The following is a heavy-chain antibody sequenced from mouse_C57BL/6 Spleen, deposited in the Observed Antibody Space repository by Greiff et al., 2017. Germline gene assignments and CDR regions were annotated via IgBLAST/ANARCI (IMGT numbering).Heavy chain of an antibody. CDR3: ARGLANWEGMFAY. CDR2: INPSNGGT. D-gene: IGHD4-1*01. Sequence: QVQLQQPGTELVKPGASVKLSCKASGYTFTSYWMHWVKQRPGQGLEWIGNINPSNGGTNYNEKFKSKDTLTVDKSSSTAYMQLSSLTSEYSAVYYCARGLANWEGMFAYWGQGTLVTVSA. V-gene: IGHV1-53*01. CDR1: GYTFTSYW. J-gene: IGHJ3*01.